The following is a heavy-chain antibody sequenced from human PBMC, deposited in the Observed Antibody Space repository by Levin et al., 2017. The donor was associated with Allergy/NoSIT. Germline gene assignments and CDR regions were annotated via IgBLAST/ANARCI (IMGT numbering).Heavy chain of an antibody. D-gene: IGHD2-15*01. V-gene: IGHV3-48*01. Sequence: GGSLRLSCAASGFTFSSYSMNWVRQAPGKGLEWVSYISSSSSTIYYADSVKGRFTISRDNAKNSLYLQMNSLRAEDTAVYYCARDCGLSCSGGYYYYYYMDVWGKGTTVTVSS. CDR1: GFTFSSYS. J-gene: IGHJ6*03. CDR2: ISSSSSTI. CDR3: ARDCGLSCSGGYYYYYYMDV.